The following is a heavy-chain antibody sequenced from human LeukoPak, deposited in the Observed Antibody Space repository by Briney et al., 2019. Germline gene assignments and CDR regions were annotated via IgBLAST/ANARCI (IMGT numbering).Heavy chain of an antibody. CDR2: ISGSGGST. J-gene: IGHJ3*02. CDR3: VRGQYYDSSGYYYIAPRGWPALDI. V-gene: IGHV3-23*01. CDR1: GFTFSSYA. D-gene: IGHD3-22*01. Sequence: GGSLRLSCAASGFTFSSYATSWVRQAPGKGLEWVSAISGSGGSTYYADSVKGRFTISRDNSKNTLYLQMNSLRAEDTAVYYCVRGQYYDSSGYYYIAPRGWPALDIWGQGTMVTVSS.